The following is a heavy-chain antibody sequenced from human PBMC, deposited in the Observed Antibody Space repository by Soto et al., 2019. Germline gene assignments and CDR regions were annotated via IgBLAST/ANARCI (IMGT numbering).Heavy chain of an antibody. Sequence: EVQLVESGGGLVKPGGSLRLSCAASGFTFNTYDMNWVRQAPGQGLEWVSSITTSSAYIYFADSLKGRITISRDNAKNSLFPQMNSLRAEDTAVYYCVRLATARVRRRSWFYTWGQRTRVTVSS. CDR3: VRLATARVRRRSWFYT. D-gene: IGHD6-25*01. J-gene: IGHJ5*02. CDR2: ITTSSAYI. V-gene: IGHV3-21*01. CDR1: GFTFNTYD.